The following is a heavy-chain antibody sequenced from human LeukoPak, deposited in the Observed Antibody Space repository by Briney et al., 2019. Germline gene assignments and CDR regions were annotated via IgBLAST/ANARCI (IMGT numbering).Heavy chain of an antibody. CDR3: AKDQYDILTGYHARWDAFDI. CDR2: ISGSGGST. V-gene: IGHV3-23*01. J-gene: IGHJ3*02. Sequence: GGSLRLSCAASGFTFSSYAMSWVRQAPGKGLEWVSAISGSGGSTYYADSVKGRFTISRDNSKNTLYLQMNSLRAEDTAVYYCAKDQYDILTGYHARWDAFDIWGQGTMVTVSS. CDR1: GFTFSSYA. D-gene: IGHD3-9*01.